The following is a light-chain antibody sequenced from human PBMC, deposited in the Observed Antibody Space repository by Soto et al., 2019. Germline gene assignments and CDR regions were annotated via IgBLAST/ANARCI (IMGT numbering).Light chain of an antibody. CDR3: QQYNDYSPWT. J-gene: IGKJ1*01. V-gene: IGKV1-5*01. CDR2: DAS. CDR1: QSISKW. Sequence: DIQMTQSPSTLSASLGDRVTITCRASQSISKWLAWYQQKPGKAPNLLIYDASTLESGVPSRFSGSGSGTEFTLTISSLQPDDFTTYYCQQYNDYSPWTFGQGTKVEIK.